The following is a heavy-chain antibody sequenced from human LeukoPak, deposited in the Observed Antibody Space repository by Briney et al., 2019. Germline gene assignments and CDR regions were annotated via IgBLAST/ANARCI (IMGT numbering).Heavy chain of an antibody. V-gene: IGHV3-15*01. D-gene: IGHD4/OR15-4a*01. CDR3: TTSGPNFASWT. CDR2: VKSKTDGGTT. CDR1: GFSFSTTW. Sequence: GGSLRLSCAASGFSFSTTWMSWVRQAPGKGLEWVGRVKSKTDGGTTDYAAPVQGRFIISRDDSENTVFLQMNSLKIEDTAVYYCTTSGPNFASWTWGQGTLVTVSS. J-gene: IGHJ5*02.